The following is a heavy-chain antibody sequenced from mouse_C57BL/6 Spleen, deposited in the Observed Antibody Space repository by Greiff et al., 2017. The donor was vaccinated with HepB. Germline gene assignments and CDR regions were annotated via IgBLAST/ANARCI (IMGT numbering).Heavy chain of an antibody. CDR1: GYTFTSYW. J-gene: IGHJ2*01. Sequence: QVQLQQSGAELVKPGASVKLSCKASGYTFTSYWMHWVKQRPGQGLEWIGMIHPNSGSTNYNEKFKSKATLTVDKSSSTAYMQLSSLTSEDSAVYYCARYPIDYGSSFDYWGQGTTLTVSS. D-gene: IGHD1-1*01. CDR3: ARYPIDYGSSFDY. CDR2: IHPNSGST. V-gene: IGHV1-64*01.